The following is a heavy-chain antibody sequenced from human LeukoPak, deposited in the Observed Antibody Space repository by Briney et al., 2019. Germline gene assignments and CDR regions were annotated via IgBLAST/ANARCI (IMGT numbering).Heavy chain of an antibody. Sequence: ASVKLSCKASGYNFTCYLLHWVRQAPGQGLEWMGWIDPKRGVTRYAQKFQGRVTLTRDTPMTTVYLELISLKSDDTARYFCARFGEDGDDMDVWGDGSTVTVSS. CDR2: IDPKRGVT. D-gene: IGHD3-16*01. V-gene: IGHV1-2*02. J-gene: IGHJ6*03. CDR3: ARFGEDGDDMDV. CDR1: GYNFTCYL.